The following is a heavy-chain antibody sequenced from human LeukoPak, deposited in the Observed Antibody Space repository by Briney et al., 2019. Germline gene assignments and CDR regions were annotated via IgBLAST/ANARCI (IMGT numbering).Heavy chain of an antibody. J-gene: IGHJ6*02. V-gene: IGHV1-69*04. CDR3: ARPNGDYRNYYYGMDV. D-gene: IGHD4-17*01. CDR2: IIPILGIA. Sequence: GASVKVSCKASGGTFSSCAISWVRQAPGQGLEWMGRIIPILGIANYAQKFQGRVTITADKSTSTAYMELSSLRSEDTAVYYCARPNGDYRNYYYGMDVWGQGTTVTVSS. CDR1: GGTFSSCA.